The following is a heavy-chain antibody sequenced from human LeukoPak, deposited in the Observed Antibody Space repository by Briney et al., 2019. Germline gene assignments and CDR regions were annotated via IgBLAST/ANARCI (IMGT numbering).Heavy chain of an antibody. CDR2: ISSSSSTI. D-gene: IGHD1-26*01. CDR1: GFTFSSYS. CDR3: ARAGGFIVGATVAYFDL. Sequence: GGSLRLSCAASGFTFSSYSMDWVRQAPGKGLERVSSISSSSSTIYYADSVKGRFTISRDNAKNSLYLQMNSLRAEDTAVYYCARAGGFIVGATVAYFDLWGRGTLVTVSS. J-gene: IGHJ2*01. V-gene: IGHV3-48*04.